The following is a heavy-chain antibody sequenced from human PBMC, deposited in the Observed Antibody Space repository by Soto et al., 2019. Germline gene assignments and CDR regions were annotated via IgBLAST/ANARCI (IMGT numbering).Heavy chain of an antibody. CDR1: GFTFSSYA. D-gene: IGHD3-22*01. V-gene: IGHV3-23*01. CDR2: ISGSGGST. J-gene: IGHJ4*02. CDR3: AKDSYYYDSSGYNGY. Sequence: GGSLRLSCAASGFTFSSYAMSWVRQAPGKGLEWVSAISGSGGSTYYADSVKGRFTISRDNSKNTLYLQMNSLRAEDTALYYCAKDSYYYDSSGYNGYWGQGTLVTVSS.